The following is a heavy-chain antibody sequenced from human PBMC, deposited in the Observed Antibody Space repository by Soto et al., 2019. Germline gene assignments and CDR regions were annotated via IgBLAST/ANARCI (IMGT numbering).Heavy chain of an antibody. J-gene: IGHJ6*02. Sequence: PSETLSLTCAVSGGSINTFDFSWSWIRQPPGRGLEWIGSIYQSGRTYYIPSLKSRVTMSLEESKNQFSLKINSVVAADTAIYYCAREMTIFGVAPGGGVDVWGQGTTVTVSS. CDR1: GGSINTFDFS. D-gene: IGHD3-3*01. CDR2: IYQSGRT. CDR3: AREMTIFGVAPGGGVDV. V-gene: IGHV4-30-2*01.